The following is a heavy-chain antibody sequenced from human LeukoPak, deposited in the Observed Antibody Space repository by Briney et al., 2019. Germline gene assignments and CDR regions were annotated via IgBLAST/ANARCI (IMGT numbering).Heavy chain of an antibody. CDR2: ISGSGGST. CDR3: AKDEPAAIDYYGMDA. Sequence: GWSLRLSCAASGFTFSSYAMRWVRPAPGKGLEWVSAISGSGGSTYYADSVKGRFTISRDNSKNTLYLQMNSLRAEDTAVYYCAKDEPAAIDYYGMDAWGQGTTVTVSS. J-gene: IGHJ6*02. CDR1: GFTFSSYA. D-gene: IGHD2-2*01. V-gene: IGHV3-23*01.